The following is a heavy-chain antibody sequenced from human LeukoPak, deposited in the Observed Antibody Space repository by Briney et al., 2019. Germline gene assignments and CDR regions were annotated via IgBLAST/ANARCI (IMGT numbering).Heavy chain of an antibody. D-gene: IGHD3-10*01. J-gene: IGHJ6*02. CDR1: GFTVSSNY. CDR2: IYSGGST. V-gene: IGHV3-66*01. Sequence: GGSLRLSCAASGFTVSSNYMSWVRQAPGKGLEGVSVIYSGGSTYYADSVKGRFTISRDNSKNTLYLQMNSLRAEDTAVYYCARDEDSGSYYYYYGMDVWGQGTTVTVSS. CDR3: ARDEDSGSYYYYYGMDV.